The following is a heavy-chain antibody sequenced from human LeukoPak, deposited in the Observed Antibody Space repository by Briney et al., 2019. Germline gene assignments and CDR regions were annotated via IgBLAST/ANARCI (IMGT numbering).Heavy chain of an antibody. J-gene: IGHJ5*02. V-gene: IGHV3-23*01. D-gene: IGHD3-22*01. Sequence: QTGGSLRLSCAASGFTFSSYTMNWVRQAPGKGLEWVSAISGSGGSTYYADSVKGRFTISRDNSKNTLYLQMNSLRAEDTAVYYCAKGGSSGYYLENWFDPWGQGTLVTVSS. CDR3: AKGGSSGYYLENWFDP. CDR1: GFTFSSYT. CDR2: ISGSGGST.